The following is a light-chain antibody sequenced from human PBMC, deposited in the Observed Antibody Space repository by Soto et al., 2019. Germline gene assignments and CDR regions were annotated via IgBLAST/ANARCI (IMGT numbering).Light chain of an antibody. CDR1: HSLVYSDGNTY. V-gene: IGKV2-30*01. CDR3: MQGTQWPPLYT. J-gene: IGKJ2*01. Sequence: DVVMTQSPLSLPVTLGQPASISCRSSHSLVYSDGNTYLNWYQQRPGQSPRRLIYKVSNRDSGVPDRFSGSGSATDFTLKISRVEAEDVGVYYCMQGTQWPPLYTFGQGTKLEIK. CDR2: KVS.